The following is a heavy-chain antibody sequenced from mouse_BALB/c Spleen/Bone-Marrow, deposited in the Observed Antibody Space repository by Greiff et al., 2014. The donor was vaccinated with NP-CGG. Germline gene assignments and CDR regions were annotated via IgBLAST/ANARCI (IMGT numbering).Heavy chain of an antibody. CDR3: ARHEGGGYFDY. CDR1: GYTFTEYI. CDR2: FYPGSGSI. V-gene: IGHV1-62-2*01. J-gene: IGHJ2*01. Sequence: VQLQQSGAGLVTPGASVTLSCKASGYTFTEYIIHWVKQRSGQGLEWIGWFYPGSGSIKYNEKFTDKATLTADNSSSTVYMESSRRTAEAAAVYCGARHEGGGYFDYWGQGTTLTVSS.